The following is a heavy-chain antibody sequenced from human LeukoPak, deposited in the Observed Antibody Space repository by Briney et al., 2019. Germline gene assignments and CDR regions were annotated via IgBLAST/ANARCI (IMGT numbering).Heavy chain of an antibody. CDR1: GGSISSYY. CDR2: IYTSGST. V-gene: IGHV4-4*09. CDR3: ARERWNYFDF. Sequence: SETLSLTCTVSGGSISSYYWSWIRQPPGKGLEWIGYIYTSGSTNYNPSLKSRVTISVDTSKNQFSLKLSSVTAADTAVYYCARERWNYFDFCGQGTLVTVSS. D-gene: IGHD1-1*01. J-gene: IGHJ4*02.